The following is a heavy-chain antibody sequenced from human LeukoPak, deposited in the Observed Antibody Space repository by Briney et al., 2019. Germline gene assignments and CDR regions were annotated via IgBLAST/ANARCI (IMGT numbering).Heavy chain of an antibody. CDR2: IYYSGST. V-gene: IGHV4-31*03. CDR1: GGSISSGGYY. Sequence: SQTLSLTCTVSGGSISSGGYYWSWIRQHPGKGLEWIGHIYYSGSTYYNPSLKSRVTISVDTSKNQFSLKLSSVTAADTAVYYCASRGYYYYYGMDVWGQGTTVTVSS. CDR3: ASRGYYYYYGMDV. J-gene: IGHJ6*02.